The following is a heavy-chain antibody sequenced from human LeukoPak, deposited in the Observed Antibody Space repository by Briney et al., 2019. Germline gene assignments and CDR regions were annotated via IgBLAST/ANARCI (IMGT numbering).Heavy chain of an antibody. V-gene: IGHV3-66*01. D-gene: IGHD3-22*01. CDR3: ARSNYYYDSSGYYGGDYFDY. CDR1: GFTFDDYA. Sequence: GGSLRLSCAASGFTFDDYAMHWVRQAPGKGLEWVSVIYSGGSTYYADSVKGRFTISRDNSKNTLYLQMNSLRAEDTAVYYCARSNYYYDSSGYYGGDYFDYWGQGTLVTVSS. J-gene: IGHJ4*02. CDR2: IYSGGST.